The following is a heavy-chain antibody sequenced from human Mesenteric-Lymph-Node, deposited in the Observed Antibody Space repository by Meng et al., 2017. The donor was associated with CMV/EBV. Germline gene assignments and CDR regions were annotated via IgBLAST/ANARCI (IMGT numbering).Heavy chain of an antibody. CDR1: GFTFSSYA. CDR2: ISYDGSNK. V-gene: IGHV3-30-3*02. CDR3: AKLAAAGYYYYYGMDV. J-gene: IGHJ6*02. D-gene: IGHD6-13*01. Sequence: GGSLRLSCAASGFTFSSYAMHWVRQAPGKGLEWVAVISYDGSNKYYADSVKGRFTISRDNSKNTLYLQMNSLRAEDTAVYYCAKLAAAGYYYYYGMDVWGQGTTVTVSS.